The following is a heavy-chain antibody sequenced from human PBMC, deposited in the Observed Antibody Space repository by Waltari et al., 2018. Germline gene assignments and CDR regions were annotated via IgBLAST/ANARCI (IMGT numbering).Heavy chain of an antibody. V-gene: IGHV4-34*01. CDR1: GGSFRGYY. J-gene: IGHJ3*02. CDR3: ARYGEYDDAFDI. D-gene: IGHD4-17*01. CDR2: INHSGST. Sequence: QVQLQQWGAGLLKPSETLSLTCAVYGGSFRGYYWSWIRQPPGKGLEWIGEINHSGSTNYNPSLKSRVTISVDTSKNQFSLKLSSVTAADTAVYYCARYGEYDDAFDIWGQGTMVTVSS.